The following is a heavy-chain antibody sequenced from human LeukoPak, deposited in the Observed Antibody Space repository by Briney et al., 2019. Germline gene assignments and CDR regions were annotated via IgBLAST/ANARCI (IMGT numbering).Heavy chain of an antibody. D-gene: IGHD3-22*01. J-gene: IGHJ6*03. CDR2: LLYDGSNK. CDR3: AKEGYYSSRDYYYYMDV. CDR1: GFTFSSYG. Sequence: GGSLRLSCAASGFTFSSYGMHWVRQAPGKGLEWVTFLLYDGSNKYYADSVKGRFTISRDNSKNTLYLQMDSLRAEDTAVYYCAKEGYYSSRDYYYYMDVWGKGTTVTISS. V-gene: IGHV3-30*02.